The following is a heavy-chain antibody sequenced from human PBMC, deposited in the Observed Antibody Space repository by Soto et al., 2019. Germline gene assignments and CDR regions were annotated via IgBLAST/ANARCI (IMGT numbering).Heavy chain of an antibody. CDR2: ISYDGSNK. D-gene: IGHD3-10*01. CDR1: GFTFSSFG. V-gene: IGHV3-30*18. CDR3: AKERIAPAWVGSAFDI. J-gene: IGHJ3*02. Sequence: ESGGGVVEPGRSLRLSCAASGFTFSSFGMHWVRQAPGKGLEWVAVISYDGSNKYYADSVKGRFTISRDNSKNTLYLQMNSLRAEDTAVYYCAKERIAPAWVGSAFDIWGQGTMVTVSS.